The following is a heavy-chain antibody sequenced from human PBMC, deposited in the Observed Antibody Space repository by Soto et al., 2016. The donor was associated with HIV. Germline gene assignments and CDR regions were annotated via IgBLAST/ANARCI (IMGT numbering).Heavy chain of an antibody. CDR1: RFTFSKSG. CDR2: IVVGSGKT. Sequence: QLVQSGPEVKKPGTSVKVSCKASRFTFSKSGMLWVRQARGQSLEWIGWIVVGSGKTKYAQKFEERVTISRDMSTNTAYMELTSLRPEDTAVYYCATVDAAAGPYRAFDIWGQGTMVTVSS. J-gene: IGHJ3*02. D-gene: IGHD6-13*01. V-gene: IGHV1-58*02. CDR3: ATVDAAAGPYRAFDI.